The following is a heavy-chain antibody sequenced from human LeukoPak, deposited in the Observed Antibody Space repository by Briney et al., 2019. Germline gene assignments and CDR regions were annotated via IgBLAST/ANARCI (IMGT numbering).Heavy chain of an antibody. D-gene: IGHD1-26*01. V-gene: IGHV3-53*01. J-gene: IGHJ4*02. Sequence: GGSLRLSCAASGFTFSSYAMSWVRQAPGKGLEWVSVIYSGGSTYYADSVKGRFTISRDNSKNTLYLQMNSLRAEDTAVYYCARDGVYSGVDYWGQGTLVTVSS. CDR1: GFTFSSYA. CDR3: ARDGVYSGVDY. CDR2: IYSGGST.